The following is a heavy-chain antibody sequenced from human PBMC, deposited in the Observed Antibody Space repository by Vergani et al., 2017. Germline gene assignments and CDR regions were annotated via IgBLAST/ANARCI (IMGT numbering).Heavy chain of an antibody. V-gene: IGHV4-39*01. D-gene: IGHD2-15*01. CDR2: IFYTGST. CDR3: ARQGCSGGSCYSFYYYIMDV. J-gene: IGHJ6*02. Sequence: QLQLQESGPGLVKPSETLSLTCAVSGSSISSSSYYWGWIRQPPGKGLEWIGSIFYTGSTYYNPSLKSRVTISVDTSKNQFSLNVNSVTAADTAVYYCARQGCSGGSCYSFYYYIMDVWGQGTTVTVSS. CDR1: GSSISSSSYY.